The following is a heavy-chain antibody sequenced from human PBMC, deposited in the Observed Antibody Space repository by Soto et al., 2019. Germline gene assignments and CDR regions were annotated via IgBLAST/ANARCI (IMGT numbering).Heavy chain of an antibody. CDR1: GFSLSTSGVG. V-gene: IGHV2-5*02. CDR3: ARNYDILNGYPPFDY. D-gene: IGHD3-9*01. J-gene: IGHJ4*02. CDR2: IYWDDDK. Sequence: SGPTLVNPTQTLTLTCTFSGFSLSTSGVGVGWIRQPPGKALEWLALIYWDDDKRYSPSLKSRLTITKDTSKNQVVLTMTNMDPVDTAKYYCARNYDILNGYPPFDYWGQGTLVTVSS.